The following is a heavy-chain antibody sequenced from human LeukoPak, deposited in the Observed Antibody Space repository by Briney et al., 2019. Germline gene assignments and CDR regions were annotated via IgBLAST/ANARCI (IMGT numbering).Heavy chain of an antibody. CDR2: ITYSGGNT. V-gene: IGHV3-23*01. CDR3: AKAREDTYYYDSSGYYFATPLDY. CDR1: DFTFTSYG. Sequence: PGGSLRLSCAASDFTFTSYGMSWFPQAPGKGLEWVSSITYSGGNTYYADSVKGRFTIFRDNSKNTLYLQMNSLRAEDTALYYCAKAREDTYYYDSSGYYFATPLDYWGQGTLVTVSS. D-gene: IGHD3-22*01. J-gene: IGHJ4*02.